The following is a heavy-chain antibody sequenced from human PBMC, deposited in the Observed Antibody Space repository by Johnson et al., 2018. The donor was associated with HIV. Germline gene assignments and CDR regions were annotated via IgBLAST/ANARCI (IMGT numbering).Heavy chain of an antibody. CDR3: TTAIVIDAFDI. J-gene: IGHJ3*02. D-gene: IGHD3-16*02. V-gene: IGHV3-15*01. Sequence: EVQLVESGGGLVKPGGSLRLSCAASGFTFINAWMTWVRQAPGKGLEWVGRIKSKTEGGTTDYAAPVKGRFTISRDDSKNTLYLQMNSLTTEDTAVYYCTTAIVIDAFDIWGQGTMVTVSS. CDR1: GFTFINAW. CDR2: IKSKTEGGTT.